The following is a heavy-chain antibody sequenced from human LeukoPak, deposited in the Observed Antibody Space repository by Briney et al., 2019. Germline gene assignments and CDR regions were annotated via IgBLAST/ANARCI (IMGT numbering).Heavy chain of an antibody. Sequence: ASVTVSCTASGGTFSSYAISWVRQAPGQGLEWMGGIIPIFGTANYAQKFQGRVTITADESTSTAYMELSSLRSEDTAVYYCARARKKYYYDSSGYRDYFDYWGQGTLVTVSS. CDR1: GGTFSSYA. V-gene: IGHV1-69*01. CDR3: ARARKKYYYDSSGYRDYFDY. D-gene: IGHD3-22*01. CDR2: IIPIFGTA. J-gene: IGHJ4*02.